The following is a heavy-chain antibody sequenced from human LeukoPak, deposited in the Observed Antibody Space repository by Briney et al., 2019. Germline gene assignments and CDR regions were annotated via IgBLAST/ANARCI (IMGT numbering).Heavy chain of an antibody. J-gene: IGHJ5*02. V-gene: IGHV1-69*05. CDR2: IIPIIGTA. CDR3: ARDHRDPYCGGDCYPNWFDP. D-gene: IGHD2-21*02. CDR1: GGTFSSYA. Sequence: GSSVKVSCKASGGTFSSYAISWVRQAPGQGLEWMGGIIPIIGTANYAQKFQGRVTITTDESTSTAYMELSSLRSEDTAVYYCARDHRDPYCGGDCYPNWFDPWGQGTLVTVSS.